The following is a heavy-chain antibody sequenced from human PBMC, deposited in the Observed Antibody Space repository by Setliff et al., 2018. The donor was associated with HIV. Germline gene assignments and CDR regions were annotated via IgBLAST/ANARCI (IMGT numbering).Heavy chain of an antibody. J-gene: IGHJ5*02. Sequence: SETLSLTCTVSGGSASNSRYYWAWIRQPPGKGLEYIGIIHYNEKTYYNPSLKSRVTISIDTSKNQFSLNLTSVTAADTAVYYCASRIYYYDSNNFLREEGFDPWGQGTLVTVSS. CDR3: ASRIYYYDSNNFLREEGFDP. CDR1: GGSASNSRYY. V-gene: IGHV4-39*01. CDR2: IHYNEKT. D-gene: IGHD3-22*01.